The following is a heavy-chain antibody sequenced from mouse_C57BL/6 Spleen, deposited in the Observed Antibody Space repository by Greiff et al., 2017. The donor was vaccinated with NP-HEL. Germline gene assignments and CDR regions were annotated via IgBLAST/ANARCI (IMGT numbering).Heavy chain of an antibody. Sequence: EVKVEESGAGLVKPGGSLKLSCAASGFTFSSYAMSWVRQTPEKRLEWVAYISSGGDYIYYADTVKGRFPLSRDPARNTLYLQMSSLKSEDTAMYDGTRERNPTRFADWGKGTLVTVSA. CDR3: TRERNPTRFAD. CDR1: GFTFSSYA. V-gene: IGHV5-9-1*02. CDR2: ISSGGDYI. J-gene: IGHJ3*01.